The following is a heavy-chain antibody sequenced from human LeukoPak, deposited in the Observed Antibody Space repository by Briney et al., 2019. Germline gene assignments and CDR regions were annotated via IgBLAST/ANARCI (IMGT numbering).Heavy chain of an antibody. CDR3: ASQAARIAAAGTDY. V-gene: IGHV4-61*02. CDR2: IYTSGST. Sequence: SETLSLTCTVSGGSISSGSYYWSWIRQPAGKGLEWIGRIYTSGSTNYNPSLKSRVTISVDTSKNQFSLKLSSVTAADTAVYYCASQAARIAAAGTDYWGQGTLVTVSS. D-gene: IGHD6-13*01. J-gene: IGHJ4*02. CDR1: GGSISSGSYY.